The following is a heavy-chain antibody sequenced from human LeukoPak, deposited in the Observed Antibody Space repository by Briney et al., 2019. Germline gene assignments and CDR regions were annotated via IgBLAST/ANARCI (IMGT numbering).Heavy chain of an antibody. Sequence: PGGSLRLSCAASGFTFSDYYMSWIRQAPGKGLEWVSSISSSSSYIYYADSVKGRFTISRDNAKNSLYLQMNSLRAEDTAVYYCARDSGYYDSSGYLDDYWGQGTLVTVSS. CDR2: ISSSSSYI. D-gene: IGHD3-22*01. J-gene: IGHJ4*02. V-gene: IGHV3-11*06. CDR1: GFTFSDYY. CDR3: ARDSGYYDSSGYLDDY.